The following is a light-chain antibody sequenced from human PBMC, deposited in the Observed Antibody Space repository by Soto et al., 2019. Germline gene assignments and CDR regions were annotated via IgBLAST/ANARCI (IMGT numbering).Light chain of an antibody. V-gene: IGKV1-39*01. CDR2: GSS. J-gene: IGKJ1*01. Sequence: DIQMTQSPSSLSASVGDRVTITCRASRNVDNNVNWYQQKPGKAPNLLIYGSSTLYGGVPSRFSGSGSGTAFTRTVSSLHPEDFAVYCCQQSYSSPWTFGLGTKVEI. CDR1: RNVDNN. CDR3: QQSYSSPWT.